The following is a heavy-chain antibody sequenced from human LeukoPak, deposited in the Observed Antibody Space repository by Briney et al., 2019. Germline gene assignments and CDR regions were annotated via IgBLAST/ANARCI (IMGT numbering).Heavy chain of an antibody. D-gene: IGHD6-19*01. CDR2: ISSSSSYI. CDR3: ARAPRGIAVAGTLFDY. V-gene: IGHV3-21*01. CDR1: GFTFSSYS. J-gene: IGHJ4*02. Sequence: KPGGSLRLSCAASGFTFSSYSMNWVRQAPGKGLEWVSSISSSSSYIYYADSAKGRFTISRDNAKNSLYLQMNSLRAEDTAVYYCARAPRGIAVAGTLFDYWGQGTLVTVSS.